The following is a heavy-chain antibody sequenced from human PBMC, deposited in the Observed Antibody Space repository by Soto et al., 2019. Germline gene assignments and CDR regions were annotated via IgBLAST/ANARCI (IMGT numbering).Heavy chain of an antibody. CDR1: GDSISTYY. CDR3: ARTRMIESWIDY. CDR2: VYYSGST. Sequence: LSLTCDVSGDSISTYYWSWIRQPPGKGLEWIGYVYYSGSTLYNPSLESRVTMSIDMSRKQVSLKLTSVIAADTAVYYCARTRMIESWIDYWGHGTLVTVSS. D-gene: IGHD2-21*01. J-gene: IGHJ4*01. V-gene: IGHV4-59*01.